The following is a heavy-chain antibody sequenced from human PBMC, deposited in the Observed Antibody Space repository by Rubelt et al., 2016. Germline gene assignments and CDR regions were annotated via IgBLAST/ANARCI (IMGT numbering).Heavy chain of an antibody. CDR1: GFTFSSYS. J-gene: IGHJ4*02. Sequence: AASGFTFSSYSMNWVRQAPGRGLEWVSYISTSSSTIYYADSVKGQFTISRDNAKNSLYLQMNSLRAEDTAVYYCARGLLSTIAARQGYYWGQGTLVTVSS. V-gene: IGHV3-48*04. CDR3: ARGLLSTIAARQGYY. CDR2: ISTSSSTI. D-gene: IGHD6-6*01.